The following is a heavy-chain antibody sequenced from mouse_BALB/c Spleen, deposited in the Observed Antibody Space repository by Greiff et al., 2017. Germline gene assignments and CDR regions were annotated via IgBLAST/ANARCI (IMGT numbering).Heavy chain of an antibody. CDR2: ISSGGST. CDR3: ARGYGGSWYFDV. D-gene: IGHD1-1*02. Sequence: EVMLVESGGGLVKPGGSLKLSCAASGFTFSSYAMSWVRQTPEKRLEWVASISSGGSTYYPDSVKGRFTTSRENARNILYLQMSSLRSEDTAMYYGARGYGGSWYFDVWGAGTTVTVSS. J-gene: IGHJ1*01. V-gene: IGHV5-6-5*01. CDR1: GFTFSSYA.